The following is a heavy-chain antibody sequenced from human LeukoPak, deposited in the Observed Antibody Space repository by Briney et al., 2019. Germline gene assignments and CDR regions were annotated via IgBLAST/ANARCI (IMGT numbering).Heavy chain of an antibody. V-gene: IGHV1-18*01. D-gene: IGHD2-8*01. Sequence: ASVKVSCKASGYTFTNYGFTWMRQAPGQGLEWMGWISPYNGNTNYAQKLQGRVTMTTDTSTSTAYMELRSLRSDDTAVYYCARTNLDCKSGVCYDYWGQGTPVTVSS. J-gene: IGHJ4*02. CDR3: ARTNLDCKSGVCYDY. CDR1: GYTFTNYG. CDR2: ISPYNGNT.